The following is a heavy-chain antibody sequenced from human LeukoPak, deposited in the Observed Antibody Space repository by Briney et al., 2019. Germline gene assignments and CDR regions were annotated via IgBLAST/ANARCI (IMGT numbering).Heavy chain of an antibody. CDR1: GYSFTSYW. V-gene: IGHV5-51*01. CDR2: ILPDASDT. D-gene: IGHD6-13*01. CDR3: ARHLNVVGTDY. J-gene: IGHJ4*02. Sequence: GESLKISCKASGYSFTSYWIGWVRQMPGKGLEWMGIILPDASDTRYSPSFQGQVTISADKSISTAYLQWTSLTASDTAMYYCARHLNVVGTDYWGQGTLLIVSS.